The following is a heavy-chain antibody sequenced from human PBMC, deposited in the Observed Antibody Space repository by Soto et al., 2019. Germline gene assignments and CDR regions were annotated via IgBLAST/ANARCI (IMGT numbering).Heavy chain of an antibody. CDR2: INPSGGST. V-gene: IGHV1-46*01. J-gene: IGHJ4*02. D-gene: IGHD3-22*01. Sequence: ASVKVSCKASGYTFTSYYMHWVRQAPGQGLEWMGIINPSGGSTSYAQKFQGRVTMTRDTSTSTVYMELSSLRSEDTAVYYCARDWGPPQYYYDSSGYLDYWGQGTLVTVSS. CDR3: ARDWGPPQYYYDSSGYLDY. CDR1: GYTFTSYY.